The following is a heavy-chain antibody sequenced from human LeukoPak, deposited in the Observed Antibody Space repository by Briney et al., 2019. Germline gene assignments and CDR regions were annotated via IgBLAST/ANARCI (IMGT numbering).Heavy chain of an antibody. V-gene: IGHV4-61*02. J-gene: IGHJ4*02. CDR2: ISSSGST. CDR1: GDSISSGDYY. D-gene: IGHD2-2*02. CDR3: ARHTTRGGIVVVPAAIDY. Sequence: SETLSLTCTVSGDSISSGDYYWSWIRQPAGKGLEWIGRISSSGSTNYNPSLKSRVTISVDTSKNQFSLKLSSVTAADTAVYYCARHTTRGGIVVVPAAIDYWGQGTLVTVSS.